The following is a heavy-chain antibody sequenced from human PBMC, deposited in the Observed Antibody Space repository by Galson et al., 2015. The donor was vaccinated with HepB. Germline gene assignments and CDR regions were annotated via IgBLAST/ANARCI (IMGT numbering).Heavy chain of an antibody. V-gene: IGHV3-49*03. CDR1: GFTFPDYA. Sequence: SLRLSCAASGFTFPDYAVTWFRQAPGKGLEWVGYIRSEPHGGTAELAASVKGRFTISRDNFKSVAYLQMNSLKTEDTAVYWCTRVGGPYQDFDFWGQGTLFTVSS. D-gene: IGHD2-15*01. CDR3: TRVGGPYQDFDF. J-gene: IGHJ4*02. CDR2: IRSEPHGGTA.